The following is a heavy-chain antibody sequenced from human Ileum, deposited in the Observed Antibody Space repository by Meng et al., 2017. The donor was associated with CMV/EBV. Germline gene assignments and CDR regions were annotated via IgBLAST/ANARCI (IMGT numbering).Heavy chain of an antibody. CDR3: ARIAVAGPIAY. D-gene: IGHD6-19*01. V-gene: IGHV3-30-3*01. J-gene: IGHJ4*02. CDR1: GFTFSSYA. Sequence: GESLKISCAASGFTFSSYAMHWVRQAPGKGLEWVAVISYDGSNKYYADSVKGRFTISRDNSKNTLYLQMNSLRAEDTAVYYCARIAVAGPIAYWGQGKLV. CDR2: ISYDGSNK.